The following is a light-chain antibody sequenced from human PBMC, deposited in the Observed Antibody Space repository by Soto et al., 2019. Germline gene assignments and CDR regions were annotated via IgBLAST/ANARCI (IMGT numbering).Light chain of an antibody. Sequence: QSALAQPASVSGSPGQSISISCTGTSSDVGSYNLVSWYQQHPGKAPKLMIYEGGKRPSGVSNRFSGSKSGNTASLTISGLQAEDEADYYCCSYVIGSTLVFGGVTKLTVL. CDR2: EGG. CDR1: SSDVGSYNL. CDR3: CSYVIGSTLV. V-gene: IGLV2-23*01. J-gene: IGLJ2*01.